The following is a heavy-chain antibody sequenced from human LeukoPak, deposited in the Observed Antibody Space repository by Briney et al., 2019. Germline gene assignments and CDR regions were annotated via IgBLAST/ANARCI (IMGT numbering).Heavy chain of an antibody. Sequence: PGRSLRLSCAASGFIFSNYGMHWVRQAPGKGLEWVAVISYDGSNKFYADSVKGRFTISRDNSKNTLFLQMNSLGAEDTAVYYCAKARGGYSYVLDYWGQGTLVTVSS. J-gene: IGHJ4*02. D-gene: IGHD5-18*01. V-gene: IGHV3-30*18. CDR3: AKARGGYSYVLDY. CDR1: GFIFSNYG. CDR2: ISYDGSNK.